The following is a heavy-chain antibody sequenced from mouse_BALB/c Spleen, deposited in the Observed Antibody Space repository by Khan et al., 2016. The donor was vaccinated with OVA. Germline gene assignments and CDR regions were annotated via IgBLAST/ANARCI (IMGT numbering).Heavy chain of an antibody. CDR3: VRDGAYHRNDGWFAY. V-gene: IGHV1-4*01. Sequence: QVQLQQSGAELARPGASVKMSCKASGYTFTSYTIHWIKLRPGQGLEWIGYINPSNGYTNYNQKFKDKATLTADKSSTTAYRQLSSLTSDDSAVYYGVRDGAYHRNDGWFAYWGQGTLVTVSA. D-gene: IGHD2-14*01. CDR1: GYTFTSYT. J-gene: IGHJ3*01. CDR2: INPSNGYT.